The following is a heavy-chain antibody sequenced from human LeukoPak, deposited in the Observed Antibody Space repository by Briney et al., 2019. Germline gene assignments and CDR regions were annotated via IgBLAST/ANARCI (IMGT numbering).Heavy chain of an antibody. J-gene: IGHJ5*02. V-gene: IGHV4-59*12. CDR3: ARDSSSWHAWIDP. CDR1: GGSISSYY. D-gene: IGHD6-13*01. CDR2: IYYSGST. Sequence: SETLSLTCTVSGGSISSYYRSWIRQPPGKGLEWIGSIYYSGSTYYNPSLKSRVTISVDTSKNQFSLKLSSVTAADTAVYYCARDSSSWHAWIDPWGQGTLVTVSS.